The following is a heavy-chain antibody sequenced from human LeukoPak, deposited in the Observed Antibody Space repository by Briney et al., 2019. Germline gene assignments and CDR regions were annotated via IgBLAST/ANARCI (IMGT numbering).Heavy chain of an antibody. CDR3: ARDVPGSIGTTARFDP. CDR2: ISSYNGNT. D-gene: IGHD1-1*01. Sequence: ASVKVSCKSSGYTSSSYGISWMRQAPGQGLEWMGWISSYNGNTNYAQKFQGRVSMTTDTSTSTAYMELRSLRPDDTAVYYCARDVPGSIGTTARFDPWGQGTLVTVSS. V-gene: IGHV1-18*01. CDR1: GYTSSSYG. J-gene: IGHJ5*02.